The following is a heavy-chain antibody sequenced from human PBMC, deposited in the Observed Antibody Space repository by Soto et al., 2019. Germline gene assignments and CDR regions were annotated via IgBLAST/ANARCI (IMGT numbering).Heavy chain of an antibody. V-gene: IGHV1-18*01. Sequence: QVQLVQSGGEVKKPGASVKVSCKASGYTFTSYGISWVRQAPGQGLEWMGRISAYNGNTNYAQKLQGRVTMTTDTSTSTVYMELRSLRSDDPAVYYCARVVGALGHWFAPWGQGTLVPVSS. D-gene: IGHD1-26*01. CDR3: ARVVGALGHWFAP. CDR2: ISAYNGNT. CDR1: GYTFTSYG. J-gene: IGHJ5*02.